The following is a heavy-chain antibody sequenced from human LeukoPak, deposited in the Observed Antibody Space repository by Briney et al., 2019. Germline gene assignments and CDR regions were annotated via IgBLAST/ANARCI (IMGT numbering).Heavy chain of an antibody. V-gene: IGHV3-48*02. CDR1: GFSFSTYS. CDR3: ARVYGDLDY. CDR2: ISGTSSTT. J-gene: IGHJ4*02. Sequence: GGSLRLSCAASGFSFSTYSMNWVRQAPRQGLEWVSYISGTSSTTYYADSVKGRFTISRDNDKNSLYLQMNSLRDEDTAVYYCARVYGDLDYWGQGTLVTVSS. D-gene: IGHD4-17*01.